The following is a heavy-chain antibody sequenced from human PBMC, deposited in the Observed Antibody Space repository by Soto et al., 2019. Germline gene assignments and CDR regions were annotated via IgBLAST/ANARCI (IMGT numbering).Heavy chain of an antibody. D-gene: IGHD6-19*01. V-gene: IGHV1-69*13. CDR3: AGIAVAAPFDY. J-gene: IGHJ4*02. CDR2: IIPIFGTA. Sequence: GASVKVSCKASGGTFSSYAISWVRQAPGQGLEWMGGIIPIFGTANYAQKFQGRVTITADESTSTAYMELSSLRSEDTAVYYCAGIAVAAPFDYWGQGTLVTVSS. CDR1: GGTFSSYA.